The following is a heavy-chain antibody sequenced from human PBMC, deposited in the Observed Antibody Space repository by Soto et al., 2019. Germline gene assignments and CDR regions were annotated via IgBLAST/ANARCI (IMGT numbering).Heavy chain of an antibody. CDR3: AREGYYGSGRNFDY. CDR2: IYYSGSN. J-gene: IGHJ4*02. Sequence: QVQLQESSPGLVKPSQTLSLTCTVSGGSIRSGGYYWSWIRQHPGKGLEWVGYIYYSGSNYYNPSPKSRVTIAADTSKSQFSLKLSSVTAAATAVYYCAREGYYGSGRNFDYWGQGTLVTVSS. V-gene: IGHV4-31*03. D-gene: IGHD3-10*01. CDR1: GGSIRSGGYY.